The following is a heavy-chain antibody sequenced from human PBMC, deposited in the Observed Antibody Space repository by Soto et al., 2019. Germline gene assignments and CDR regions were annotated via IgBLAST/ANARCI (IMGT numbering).Heavy chain of an antibody. V-gene: IGHV5-51*01. J-gene: IGHJ4*02. CDR1: GYTFTNWW. Sequence: GESLKISCEASGYTFTNWWIGWVRQMPGKGLEWMAIIYPGDSATRYSPSFKGQVTISADKSSSTAYLQWNSLKASDTAMYFCARPTRTYQSVFAFWGQGTQVTVSS. D-gene: IGHD3-16*02. CDR3: ARPTRTYQSVFAF. CDR2: IYPGDSAT.